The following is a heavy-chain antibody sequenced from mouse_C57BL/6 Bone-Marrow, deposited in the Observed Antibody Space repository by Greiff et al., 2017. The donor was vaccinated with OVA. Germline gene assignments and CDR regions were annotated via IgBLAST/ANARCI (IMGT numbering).Heavy chain of an antibody. CDR1: GYTFTSYW. J-gene: IGHJ2*01. CDR3: ASLRYSNPFDY. D-gene: IGHD2-5*01. Sequence: VQLQQPGAELVKPGASVKLSCKASGYTFTSYWMQWVKQRPGQGLEWIGEIDPSDSYTNYNQKFKGKATLTVDTSSSTAYMQLSSLTSEDSAVYYCASLRYSNPFDYWGQGTTLTVSS. CDR2: IDPSDSYT. V-gene: IGHV1-50*01.